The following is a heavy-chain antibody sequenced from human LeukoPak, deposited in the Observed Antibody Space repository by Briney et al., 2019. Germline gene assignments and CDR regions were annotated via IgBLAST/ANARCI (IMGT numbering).Heavy chain of an antibody. CDR2: ISSSSSTI. CDR1: GFTFSSYS. D-gene: IGHD2-15*01. V-gene: IGHV3-48*02. Sequence: HSGGSLRLSCAASGFTFSSYSMNWVRQAPGKGLEWVSYISSSSSTIYYADSVKGRFTISRDNAKNSLYLQMNSLRDEDTAVYYCARTYCSGGSCFEVHFDYWGQGTLVTVSS. J-gene: IGHJ4*02. CDR3: ARTYCSGGSCFEVHFDY.